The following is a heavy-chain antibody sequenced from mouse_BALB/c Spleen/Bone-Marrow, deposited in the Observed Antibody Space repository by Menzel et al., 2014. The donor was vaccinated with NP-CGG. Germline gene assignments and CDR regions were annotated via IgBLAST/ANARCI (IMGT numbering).Heavy chain of an antibody. CDR1: GYTFTIYY. CDR3: TRNGPDSSGYPAWFAY. Sequence: VQLQQSEAELVKPGASVKLSCKASGYTFTIYYMFWVKQRPGQGLEWIGEINPSNGGTNFNEKFKSKATLTVDKSSSTAYMQLSSLTSEDSAVYYCTRNGPDSSGYPAWFAYWGQGTLVTVSA. J-gene: IGHJ3*01. V-gene: IGHV1S81*02. D-gene: IGHD3-2*01. CDR2: INPSNGGT.